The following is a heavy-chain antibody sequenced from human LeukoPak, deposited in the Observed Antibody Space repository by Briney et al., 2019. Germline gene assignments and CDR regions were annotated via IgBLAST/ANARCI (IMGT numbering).Heavy chain of an antibody. J-gene: IGHJ5*02. V-gene: IGHV3-23*01. Sequence: QPGGSLRLSCAASGFSFSSYAMTWVRQAPGKGLEWVSALSASGGTTYYADSVKGRFTTSRDNSKNTLYLQLNSLRAEDTAVYYCAKLPREYCSSTSCPNWFDTWGQGTLVTVSS. D-gene: IGHD2-2*01. CDR1: GFSFSSYA. CDR3: AKLPREYCSSTSCPNWFDT. CDR2: LSASGGTT.